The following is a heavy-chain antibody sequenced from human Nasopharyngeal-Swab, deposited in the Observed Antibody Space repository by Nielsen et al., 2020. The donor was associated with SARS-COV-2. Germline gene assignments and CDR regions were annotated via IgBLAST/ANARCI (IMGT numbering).Heavy chain of an antibody. CDR1: GYTFTSYA. Sequence: ASVKVSCKASGYTFTSYAMNRVRQAPGQGLEWTGWINTNTGNPTYAQGFTGRFVFSLDTSVSTAYLQISSLKAEDTAVYYCARARYSSSWYEYYYYYYGMDVWGQGTTVTVSS. CDR2: INTNTGNP. D-gene: IGHD6-13*01. CDR3: ARARYSSSWYEYYYYYYGMDV. J-gene: IGHJ6*02. V-gene: IGHV7-4-1*02.